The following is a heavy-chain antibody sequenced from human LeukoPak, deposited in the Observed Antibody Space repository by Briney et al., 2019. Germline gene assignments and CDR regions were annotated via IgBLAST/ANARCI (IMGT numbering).Heavy chain of an antibody. CDR1: GLTGSSNF. D-gene: IGHD1-1*01. Sequence: PGGSLRLSCAASGLTGSSNFMTWVRQAPGKGLEWVSAIYSGGSTFYAASVRGRFNIPRDNSKKTMFLQMSSLRVEDAAVYYCASSGTASRGAMDVWGQGTTVTVSS. CDR2: IYSGGST. CDR3: ASSGTASRGAMDV. J-gene: IGHJ6*02. V-gene: IGHV3-66*01.